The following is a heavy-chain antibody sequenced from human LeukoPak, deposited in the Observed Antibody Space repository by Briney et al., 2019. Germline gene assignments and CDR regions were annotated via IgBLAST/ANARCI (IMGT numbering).Heavy chain of an antibody. V-gene: IGHV3-9*01. CDR3: AKDRSHNFDDHRGNAFHI. D-gene: IGHD1-20*01. CDR2: ISWNSRIV. CDR1: GFIYDDYA. J-gene: IGHJ3*02. Sequence: GRPLRLSCAASGFIYDDYAMHWVRQAPGKGLEWVSGISWNSRIVDYADSVKGRFTISRDNSKNSLSLEMDGLRSEDTALYYCAKDRSHNFDDHRGNAFHIWGRGTMVIVSS.